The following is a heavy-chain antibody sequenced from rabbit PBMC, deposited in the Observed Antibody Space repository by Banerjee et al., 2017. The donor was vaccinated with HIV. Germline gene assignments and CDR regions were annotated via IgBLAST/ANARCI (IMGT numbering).Heavy chain of an antibody. J-gene: IGHJ4*01. V-gene: IGHV1S45*01. CDR3: GRYVGNSEYVNL. CDR2: IYGGSSGTT. Sequence: QEQLVESGGGLVQPEGSLTLTCTASGFSFSSSYYMCWVRQAPGKGLEWIGCIYGGSSGTTYYATWAKGRFTISKTSSTTVTLQMTSLTAADTATYFCGRYVGNSEYVNLWGPGTLVTVS. CDR1: GFSFSSSYY. D-gene: IGHD8-1*01.